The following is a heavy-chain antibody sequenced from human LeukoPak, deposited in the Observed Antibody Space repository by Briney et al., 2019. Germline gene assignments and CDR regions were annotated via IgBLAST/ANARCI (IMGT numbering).Heavy chain of an antibody. CDR2: ISGSGGST. CDR1: GFTFDSFW. CDR3: ANDYPHYFDY. V-gene: IGHV3-23*01. Sequence: GGSLRLSCAASGFTFDSFWMTWVRQAPGKGLEWVSAISGSGGSTYYADSVKGRFTISRDNSKNTLYLQMNSLRAEDTAVYYCANDYPHYFDYWGQGTLVTVSS. J-gene: IGHJ4*02.